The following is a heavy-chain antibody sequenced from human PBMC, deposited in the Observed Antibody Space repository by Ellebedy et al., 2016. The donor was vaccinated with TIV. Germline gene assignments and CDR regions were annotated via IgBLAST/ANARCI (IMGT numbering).Heavy chain of an antibody. J-gene: IGHJ5*02. CDR2: LQSGGTT. Sequence: GESLKISCAAPGVTVSSNHMNWVRQAPGKGLEWVSVLQSGGTTHYADSVKGRFTISRDNSKNTLYLQMNSLRAEDTAVYYCAIMGDDYGDFCFDPWGQGTLVTVSS. CDR3: AIMGDDYGDFCFDP. D-gene: IGHD4-17*01. V-gene: IGHV3-66*01. CDR1: GVTVSSNH.